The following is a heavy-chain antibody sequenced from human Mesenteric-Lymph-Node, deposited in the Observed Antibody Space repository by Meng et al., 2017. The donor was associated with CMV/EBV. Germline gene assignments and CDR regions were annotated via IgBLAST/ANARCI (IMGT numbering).Heavy chain of an antibody. CDR3: ARRSRNGYSSEIDY. CDR1: GGTFSSYA. Sequence: SGGTFSSYAISWVRQAPGQGLEWMGWIDTYKGDTNYLQKVQDRVTMTTDRSTTTAYMELRNLRSDDTAIYYCARRSRNGYSSEIDYWGQGTLVTVSS. J-gene: IGHJ4*02. V-gene: IGHV1-18*01. D-gene: IGHD5-24*01. CDR2: IDTYKGDT.